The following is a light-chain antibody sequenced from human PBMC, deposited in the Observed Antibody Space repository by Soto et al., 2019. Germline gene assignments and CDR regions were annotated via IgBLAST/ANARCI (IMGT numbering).Light chain of an antibody. J-gene: IGKJ2*01. CDR1: QGISSY. Sequence: AIRMTQSPSSFSASTGDRVTITCRASQGISSYLAWYQQKPGKAPKLLIYAASTLQSGVPSRFSGSGSGTDFTLTIICLQSEDFATYYCRQYYSYPPYTFGQGTKLEIK. CDR2: AAS. CDR3: RQYYSYPPYT. V-gene: IGKV1-8*01.